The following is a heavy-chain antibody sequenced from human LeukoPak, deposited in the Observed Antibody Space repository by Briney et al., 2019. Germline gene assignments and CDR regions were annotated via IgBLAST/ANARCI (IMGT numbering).Heavy chain of an antibody. CDR3: ARLMAEGTFAY. CDR2: IYPGDSDT. CDR1: GDNFNMFW. V-gene: IGHV5-51*01. Sequence: GESLKISCQGSGDNFNMFWIGWVRQMPGKGPEWMGIIYPGDSDTRYSPSFQGQISISAEKSIATAYLQWNSLTASDSAIYYCARLMAEGTFAYWGQGTLVTVSS. J-gene: IGHJ4*02. D-gene: IGHD1-1*01.